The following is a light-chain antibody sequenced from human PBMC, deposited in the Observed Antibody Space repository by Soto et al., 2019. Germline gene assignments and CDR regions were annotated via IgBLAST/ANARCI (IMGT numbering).Light chain of an antibody. CDR1: QSVSSY. CDR2: DAF. J-gene: IGKJ2*03. Sequence: EIVLTQSPGTLSLSPGERATLSCRASQSVSSYLAWYQHNPGQAPKLLIYDAFNRAPGIPARFSGSGSGTDFTLTISSLEPEDFAVYFCQQRSKWPRYSFGQGTNLEIK. V-gene: IGKV3-11*01. CDR3: QQRSKWPRYS.